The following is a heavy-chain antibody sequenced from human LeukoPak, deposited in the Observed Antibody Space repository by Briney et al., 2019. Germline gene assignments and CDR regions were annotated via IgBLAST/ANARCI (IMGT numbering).Heavy chain of an antibody. D-gene: IGHD3-10*01. Sequence: GGSLTLSCAASGISISSYAVTWVRQAPGKGLELVSSISSSGGSTSYADSVRGRFTVSRENSMNTLYLQMNSLRAEDTAVYYCAKQSGAATVIDYWGQGTLVTVSS. CDR3: AKQSGAATVIDY. V-gene: IGHV3-23*01. CDR1: GISISSYA. J-gene: IGHJ4*02. CDR2: ISSSGGST.